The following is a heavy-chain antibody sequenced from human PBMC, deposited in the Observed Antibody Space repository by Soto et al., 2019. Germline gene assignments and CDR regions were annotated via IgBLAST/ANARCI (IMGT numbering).Heavy chain of an antibody. CDR3: AKDPTRNYYYYYGMDV. Sequence: GGSLRLSCAASGFTFSSYAMSWVRQAPGKGLEWVSAISGSGGSTYYADSVKGRFTISRDNSKNTLYLQMNSLRAEDTAVYYCAKDPTRNYYYYYGMDVWGQGTTVTAP. J-gene: IGHJ6*02. CDR1: GFTFSSYA. V-gene: IGHV3-23*01. CDR2: ISGSGGST.